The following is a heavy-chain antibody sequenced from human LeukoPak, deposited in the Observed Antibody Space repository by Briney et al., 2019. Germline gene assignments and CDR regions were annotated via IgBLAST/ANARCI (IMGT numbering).Heavy chain of an antibody. V-gene: IGHV4-34*01. CDR1: GGSFSGYY. J-gene: IGHJ4*02. D-gene: IGHD3-22*01. CDR3: ARDFSSGYYGVDY. Sequence: PSETLSLTCAVYGGSFSGYYWSWIRQPPGKGLEWIGEINHSGSTNYNPSLKSRVTISVDTSKNQFSLKLSSVTAADTAVYYCARDFSSGYYGVDYWGQGTLVTVSS. CDR2: INHSGST.